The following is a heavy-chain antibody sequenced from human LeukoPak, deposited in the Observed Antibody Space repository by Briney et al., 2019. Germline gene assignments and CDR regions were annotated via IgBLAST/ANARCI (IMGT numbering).Heavy chain of an antibody. CDR2: IKQDGSEK. CDR3: ARDVPTPPYYYGSGSSRYYYYYYGMDV. CDR1: GFTFSSYW. Sequence: GGSLRLSCAASGFTFSSYWMSWVRQAPGKGLEWVANIKQDGSEKYYVDSVKGRFTISRDNAKNSLYQQMNSLRAEDTAVYYCARDVPTPPYYYGSGSSRYYYYYYGMDVWGQGTTVTVSS. V-gene: IGHV3-7*01. D-gene: IGHD3-10*01. J-gene: IGHJ6*02.